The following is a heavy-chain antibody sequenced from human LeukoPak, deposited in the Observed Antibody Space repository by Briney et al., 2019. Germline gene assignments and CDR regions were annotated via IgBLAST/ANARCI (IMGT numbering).Heavy chain of an antibody. CDR3: ARGAYYYYMDV. Sequence: SETLSLTCTVSGGSISSYYWSWIRQPPGKGPEWIGYIYYSGSTNYNPSLKSRVTISVDTSKNQFSLKLSSVTAADTAVYYCARGAYYYYMDVWGKGTTVTVSS. J-gene: IGHJ6*03. CDR1: GGSISSYY. CDR2: IYYSGST. V-gene: IGHV4-59*01.